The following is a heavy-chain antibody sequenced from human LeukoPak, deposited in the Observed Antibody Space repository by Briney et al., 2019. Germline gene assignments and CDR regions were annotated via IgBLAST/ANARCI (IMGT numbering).Heavy chain of an antibody. J-gene: IGHJ4*02. Sequence: TGGSLRLSCAASGFTFSSYAMSWVRQAPGKGLEWVSAISSSGGSTYYADSVKGRFTISRDNSKNTLYLQMNSLRAEDTAVYYCAEVWDTYYYDSSGSFDYWGQGTLVTVSS. CDR3: AEVWDTYYYDSSGSFDY. V-gene: IGHV3-23*01. CDR1: GFTFSSYA. D-gene: IGHD3-22*01. CDR2: ISSSGGST.